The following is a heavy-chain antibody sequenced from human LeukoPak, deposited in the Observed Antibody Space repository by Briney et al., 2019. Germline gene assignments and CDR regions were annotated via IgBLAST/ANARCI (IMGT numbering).Heavy chain of an antibody. V-gene: IGHV4-59*01. CDR2: IYYSGST. CDR1: GGSISSYY. J-gene: IGHJ4*02. Sequence: PSETLSLTCTVSGGSISSYYWSWIRQPPGKGLEWTGYIYYSGSTNYNPSLKGRVTISVDTSKNQFSLKLSSVTAADTAVYYCARSGVRYYFDYWGQGTLVTVSS. CDR3: ARSGVRYYFDY. D-gene: IGHD2-8*01.